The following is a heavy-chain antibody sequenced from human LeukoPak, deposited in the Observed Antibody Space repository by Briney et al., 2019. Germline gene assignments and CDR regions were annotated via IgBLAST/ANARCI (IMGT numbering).Heavy chain of an antibody. CDR3: ARESPLQDYYGVDV. CDR2: ISSSSSNI. CDR1: GFIFSSYS. V-gene: IGHV3-48*04. J-gene: IGHJ6*02. Sequence: GGFLRLSCAASGFIFSSYSMNWVRQAPGKGLEWISYISSSSSNIYYADSVKGRFTISRDNAKNSLYLQMNSLRAGDTAVYYCARESPLQDYYGVDVWGQGTTVTVSS.